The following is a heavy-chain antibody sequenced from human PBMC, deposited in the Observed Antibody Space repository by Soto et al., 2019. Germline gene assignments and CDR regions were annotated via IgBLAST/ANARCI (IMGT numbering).Heavy chain of an antibody. CDR2: IHSDGSST. D-gene: IGHD2-15*01. CDR1: GFTFSYYW. V-gene: IGHV3-74*01. J-gene: IGHJ4*02. Sequence: GGSLRLSCAASGFTFSYYWMHWVRQAPGQGLVWVSRIHSDGSSTTYADSVKGRFTISRDNAKNTLYLQMNSLRAEDTAVYYCARDGYCSGGSCYSVPVFDYWGQGTLVTVSS. CDR3: ARDGYCSGGSCYSVPVFDY.